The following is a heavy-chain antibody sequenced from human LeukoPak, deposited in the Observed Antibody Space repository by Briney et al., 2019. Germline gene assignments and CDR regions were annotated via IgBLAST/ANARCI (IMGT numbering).Heavy chain of an antibody. Sequence: GGSLRLSCAASGFTFSSYAMSWVRQAPGKGLEWVSAVSGSGGSTYYADYAKGRFTISRDNTKNTLYLQMNSLRAQDTAVYYCATTPPSRYCSSTSCYTLDYWGQGTLVTVSS. CDR2: VSGSGGST. V-gene: IGHV3-23*01. D-gene: IGHD2-2*02. CDR1: GFTFSSYA. CDR3: ATTPPSRYCSSTSCYTLDY. J-gene: IGHJ4*02.